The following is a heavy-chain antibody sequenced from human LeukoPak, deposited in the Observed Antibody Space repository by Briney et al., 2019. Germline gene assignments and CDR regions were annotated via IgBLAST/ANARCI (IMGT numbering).Heavy chain of an antibody. CDR3: ARGRVVVVVPTTTPAAHDY. CDR1: GYTFTSYA. Sequence: ASVKVSCKASGYTFTSYAISWVRQAPGQGIEWMGWISTYNGNTNYAQKLQGRVTMTTDTSTSTAYMDLKSLRSDDTAVHYCARGRVVVVVPTTTPAAHDYWGQGTLVTVSS. CDR2: ISTYNGNT. J-gene: IGHJ4*02. V-gene: IGHV1-18*01. D-gene: IGHD2-15*01.